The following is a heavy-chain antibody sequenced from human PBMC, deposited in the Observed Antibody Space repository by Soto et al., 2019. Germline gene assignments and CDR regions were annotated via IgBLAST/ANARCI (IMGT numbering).Heavy chain of an antibody. V-gene: IGHV4-59*01. CDR1: GGSISSYY. CDR2: IYYSGST. D-gene: IGHD6-6*01. Sequence: TLSLTCTVSGGSISSYYWSWIRQPPGKGLEWIGYIYYSGSTNYNPSLKSRVTISVDTSKNQFSLKLSSVTAADTAVYYCARSYSSSSDRYYYYYMDVWGKGTTVTVSS. CDR3: ARSYSSSSDRYYYYYMDV. J-gene: IGHJ6*03.